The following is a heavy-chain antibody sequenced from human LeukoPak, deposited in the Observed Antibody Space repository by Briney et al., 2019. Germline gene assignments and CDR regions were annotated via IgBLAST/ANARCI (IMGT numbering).Heavy chain of an antibody. V-gene: IGHV4-39*01. Sequence: SETLSLTCTVSGGSISSSSYYWGWIRQPPGKGLEWIGSIYYSGSTYYNPSLKSRVTISVDTSKNQFSLKLSSVTAADTAVYYCARYSYGYFGSFDYWGQGTLVTVSS. CDR2: IYYSGST. J-gene: IGHJ4*02. CDR1: GGSISSSSYY. CDR3: ARYSYGYFGSFDY. D-gene: IGHD5-18*01.